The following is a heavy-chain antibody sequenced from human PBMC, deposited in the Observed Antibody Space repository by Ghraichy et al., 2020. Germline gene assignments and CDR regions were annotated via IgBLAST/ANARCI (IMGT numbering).Heavy chain of an antibody. V-gene: IGHV1-18*01. CDR1: GYMFRSYG. J-gene: IGHJ6*02. Sequence: ASVKVSCEASGYMFRSYGISWVRQAPGQGLEWVGWISAYNGNVKYVQTLQGRVTLTTDTSTNTAYMELRSLRFDDTAVYYCAGFHTVTSGEGSYYYYGLDLWGQGTTVTVSS. CDR2: ISAYNGNV. CDR3: AGFHTVTSGEGSYYYYGLDL. D-gene: IGHD4-17*01.